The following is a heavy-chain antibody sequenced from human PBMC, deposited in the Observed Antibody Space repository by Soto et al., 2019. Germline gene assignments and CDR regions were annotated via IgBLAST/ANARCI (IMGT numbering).Heavy chain of an antibody. D-gene: IGHD3-10*01. Sequence: DVKLVESGGGLVQPGGSLRLSCAASGFTFSSYWMHWVRQAPGKGLVWVSRIKSDGSSISYADSVKGRFTISRDNAKNTLYLQMNSLRAEDTAVYYCARGGFSGSGSYIQGDYWGQGTLVTVSS. CDR3: ARGGFSGSGSYIQGDY. V-gene: IGHV3-74*01. J-gene: IGHJ4*02. CDR2: IKSDGSSI. CDR1: GFTFSSYW.